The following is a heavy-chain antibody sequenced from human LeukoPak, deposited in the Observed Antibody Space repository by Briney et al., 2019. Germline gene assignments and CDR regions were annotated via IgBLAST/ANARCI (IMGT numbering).Heavy chain of an antibody. CDR3: ARAHYYDSSGYFEGEYYFDY. Sequence: SETLSLTCTVSGGSISSYYWSWIRQPAGKGLEWIGRIYTSGSTNYNPSLKSRVTMSVDASKNQFSLRLSSVTAADTAVYYCARAHYYDSSGYFEGEYYFDYWGQGTLVTVSS. CDR2: IYTSGST. V-gene: IGHV4-4*07. CDR1: GGSISSYY. J-gene: IGHJ4*02. D-gene: IGHD3-22*01.